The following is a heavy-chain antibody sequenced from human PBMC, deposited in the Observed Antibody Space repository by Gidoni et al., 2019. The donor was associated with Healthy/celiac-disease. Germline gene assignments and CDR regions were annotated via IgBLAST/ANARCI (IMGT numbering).Heavy chain of an antibody. D-gene: IGHD3-16*01. CDR3: AREITGPEDY. V-gene: IGHV1-69*17. J-gene: IGHJ4*02. Sequence: QVQLVQSGAEVKKPGSSVKVSCKASGGTFSSYAISWVRQAPGQGLEWMGGIIPILGLANYAHKFQGRVTITADKSTSTAYMELSSLRSDDTAVYYCAREITGPEDYWGQGTLVTVSS. CDR2: IIPILGLA. CDR1: GGTFSSYA.